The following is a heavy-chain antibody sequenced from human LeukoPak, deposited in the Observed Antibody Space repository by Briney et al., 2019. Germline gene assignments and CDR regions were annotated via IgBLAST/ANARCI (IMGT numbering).Heavy chain of an antibody. CDR3: ARYGFSAVWQGGWHAFDI. V-gene: IGHV1-46*01. D-gene: IGHD5-24*01. CDR2: INPTTGDT. J-gene: IGHJ3*02. CDR1: GYTFTSHY. Sequence: ASVKVSCKASGYTFTSHYVHWVRQAPGQGLQWMGIINPTTGDTVYAQKFQGRVTMTRDMSTDTVYMELSTLRSEDTAVYYCARYGFSAVWQGGWHAFDIWGHGTMVTVSS.